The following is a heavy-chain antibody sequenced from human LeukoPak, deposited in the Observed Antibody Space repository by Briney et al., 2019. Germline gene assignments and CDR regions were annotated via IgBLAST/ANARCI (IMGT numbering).Heavy chain of an antibody. V-gene: IGHV3-49*04. CDR1: GFTFSSYS. Sequence: GGSLRLSCAASGFTFSSYSMNWVRQAPGKGLEWVGFIRSKAYGGTTEYAASVKGRFTISRDDSKSIAYLQMNSLKTENTAVYYCTRDGYSSSWYAYDYWGQGTLVTVSS. CDR3: TRDGYSSSWYAYDY. D-gene: IGHD6-13*01. CDR2: IRSKAYGGTT. J-gene: IGHJ4*02.